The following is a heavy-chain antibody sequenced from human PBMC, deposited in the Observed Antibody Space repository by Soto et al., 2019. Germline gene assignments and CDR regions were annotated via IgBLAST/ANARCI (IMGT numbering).Heavy chain of an antibody. CDR1: GFTFSTYG. D-gene: IGHD6-13*01. V-gene: IGHV3-30*18. CDR3: AKEYGSTWIDH. CDR2: MSYDGTKQ. J-gene: IGHJ4*02. Sequence: GRSLRLSCAASGFTFSTYGMHWVRQAPGKGLEWVAAMSYDGTKQYYVDSVKGRFTISRDNYRNTLFLQLNSLRDEDTAVYYCAKEYGSTWIDHWGQGTPVTV.